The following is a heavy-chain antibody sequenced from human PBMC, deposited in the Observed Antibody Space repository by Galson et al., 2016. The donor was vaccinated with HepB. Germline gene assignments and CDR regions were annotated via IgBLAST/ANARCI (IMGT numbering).Heavy chain of an antibody. CDR1: GLTFSSNA. J-gene: IGHJ6*02. D-gene: IGHD1-20*01. V-gene: IGHV3-23*01. CDR3: AKVGELQYNWNYYHGMDV. CDR2: ISGSGGST. Sequence: SLRLSCAASGLTFSSNAMSWVRQAPGKGLEWVSAISGSGGSTYYADSVKGRSTISRDNSKNTLYLQMNSLRAEDTAVYYCAKVGELQYNWNYYHGMDVWGQGTTVTVSS.